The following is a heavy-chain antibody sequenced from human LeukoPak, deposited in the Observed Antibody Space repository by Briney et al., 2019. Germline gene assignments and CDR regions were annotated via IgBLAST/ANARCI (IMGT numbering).Heavy chain of an antibody. CDR2: ISGSGGST. CDR3: ARAELRIAVEGYYYGMDV. D-gene: IGHD6-19*01. Sequence: GGSLRLSCAASGFTFSSYAMSWVRQAPGKGLEWVSAISGSGGSTYYADSVKGRFTISRDNAKNSLYLQMNSLRAEDTAVYYCARAELRIAVEGYYYGMDVWGQGTTVTVSS. V-gene: IGHV3-23*01. CDR1: GFTFSSYA. J-gene: IGHJ6*02.